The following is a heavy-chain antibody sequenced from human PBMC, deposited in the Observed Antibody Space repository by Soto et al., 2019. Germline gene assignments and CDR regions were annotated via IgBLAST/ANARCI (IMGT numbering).Heavy chain of an antibody. CDR3: AKGGDYGSGLFDP. V-gene: IGHV3-23*01. CDR1: GFTFSSYA. CDR2: ISGSGGST. J-gene: IGHJ5*02. Sequence: EVQLLESGGGLVQPGGSLRLSCAASGFTFSSYAMSWVRQAPGKGLEWVSAISGSGGSTYYADSVKGRFTISRDNSKNPLYLKMNSLGAEDTAVYYCAKGGDYGSGLFDPWGQGTLVTVSS. D-gene: IGHD3-10*01.